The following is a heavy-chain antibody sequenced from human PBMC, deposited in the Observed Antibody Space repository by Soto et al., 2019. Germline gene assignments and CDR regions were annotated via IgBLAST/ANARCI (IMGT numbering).Heavy chain of an antibody. D-gene: IGHD3-3*02. J-gene: IGHJ6*03. CDR1: GASFNNYY. CDR3: VRRLLATPIVYMDV. V-gene: IGHV4-59*08. CDR2: IYYNGTT. Sequence: QVQLQVSGPGLVKPSETLSLTCTVSGASFNNYYCSWIRQTPGRGLEWIGYIYYNGTTNYNPSLKTRVAMSVDTSKNQFSLRLRSVTAADTAVYSCVRRLLATPIVYMDVWGEGTTVTVSS.